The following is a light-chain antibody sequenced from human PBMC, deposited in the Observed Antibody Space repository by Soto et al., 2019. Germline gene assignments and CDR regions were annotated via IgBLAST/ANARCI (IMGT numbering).Light chain of an antibody. CDR3: QQYNNWLRT. Sequence: EIVMTQSPATLSVSPGERATLSCRASQSVSSNLAWYQQKPGQAPRLLIYGASTRATGIPARFSGSGSGTEFTLTIGSLQSEDFAVYYCQQYNNWLRTFGQGT. CDR1: QSVSSN. V-gene: IGKV3-15*01. CDR2: GAS. J-gene: IGKJ1*01.